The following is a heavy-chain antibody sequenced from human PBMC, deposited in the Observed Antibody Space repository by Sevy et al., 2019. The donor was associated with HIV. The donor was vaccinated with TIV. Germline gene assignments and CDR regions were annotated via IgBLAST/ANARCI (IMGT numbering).Heavy chain of an antibody. CDR3: ASVTLYYYDSSGYPIDY. CDR1: GFTFSSYW. D-gene: IGHD3-22*01. Sequence: GSLRLSCAASGFTFSSYWMSWVRQAPGKGLEWVANIKQDGSEKYYVDSVKGRFTISRDNAKNSLYLQMNSLRAEDTAVYYCASVTLYYYDSSGYPIDYWGQGTLVTVSS. CDR2: IKQDGSEK. J-gene: IGHJ4*02. V-gene: IGHV3-7*01.